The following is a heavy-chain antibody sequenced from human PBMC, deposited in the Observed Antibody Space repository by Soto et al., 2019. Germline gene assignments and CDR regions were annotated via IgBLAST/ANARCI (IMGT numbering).Heavy chain of an antibody. V-gene: IGHV3-30*18. CDR1: GFTFSDYA. J-gene: IGHJ4*02. Sequence: VQLVESGGGVVQPGRSLRLSCAASGFTFSDYAMHWVRQAPGKGLEWVAVVSHDGRNTHYADSVKGRFTISRDSSKNTVSLERTSRRAEYTAVYYWAKGGRQWLVTSDFNYWGQGALVTVSS. CDR2: VSHDGRNT. CDR3: AKGGRQWLVTSDFNY. D-gene: IGHD6-19*01.